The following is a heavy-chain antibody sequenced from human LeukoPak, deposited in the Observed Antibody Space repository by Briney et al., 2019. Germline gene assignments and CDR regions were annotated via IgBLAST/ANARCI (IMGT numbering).Heavy chain of an antibody. CDR2: ISSSSSYI. CDR3: ARPMEGYSGSGSWYFDY. Sequence: GGSLRLSCAASGFTFSSYSMNWVRQAPGKGLEWVSSISSSSSYIYYADSVKGRFTVSRDNAKNPLYLQMNSLRAEDTAVYYCARPMEGYSGSGSWYFDYWGQGTLVTVSS. CDR1: GFTFSSYS. J-gene: IGHJ4*02. D-gene: IGHD3-10*01. V-gene: IGHV3-21*01.